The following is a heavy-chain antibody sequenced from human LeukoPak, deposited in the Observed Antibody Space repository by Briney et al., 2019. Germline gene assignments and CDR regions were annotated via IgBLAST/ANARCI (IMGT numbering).Heavy chain of an antibody. V-gene: IGHV3-15*01. Sequence: GGSLRLSCAASGFTFSNAWMSWVRQAPGKGLEWVGRIKSKTDGGTTDYAAPVKGRFTISRDDSKNTLYLQMNSLKTEDTAVYYCTRSYDYGDYGGVYWGQGTLVTVSS. J-gene: IGHJ4*02. D-gene: IGHD4-17*01. CDR1: GFTFSNAW. CDR3: TRSYDYGDYGGVY. CDR2: IKSKTDGGTT.